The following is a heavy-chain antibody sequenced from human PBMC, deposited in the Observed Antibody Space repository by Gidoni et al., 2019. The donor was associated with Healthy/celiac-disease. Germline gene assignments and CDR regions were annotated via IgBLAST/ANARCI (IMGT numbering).Heavy chain of an antibody. CDR1: GYSFTSYW. D-gene: IGHD1-26*01. Sequence: EVQLVQSGAEVKKPGESLKISCKGSGYSFTSYWIGWVRQMPGKGLEWMGIIYPGDSDTRYSPSVQGQVTISADKSISTAYLQWSSLKASDTAMYYCARHVRGSYYLDAFDIWGQGTMVTVSS. CDR2: IYPGDSDT. CDR3: ARHVRGSYYLDAFDI. J-gene: IGHJ3*02. V-gene: IGHV5-51*01.